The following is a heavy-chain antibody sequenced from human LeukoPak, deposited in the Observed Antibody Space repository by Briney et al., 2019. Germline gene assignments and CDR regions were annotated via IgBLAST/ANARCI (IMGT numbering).Heavy chain of an antibody. D-gene: IGHD6-19*01. Sequence: ASVKVSCMASGGTFISYAISWVRQAPGRGVDWMGGIIPFFGTANYAQKFQGRVTITADESTSTAYMELSSLRSEDTAVYYCARVKERGIAVAGTAYYFDYWGQGTLVTVSS. V-gene: IGHV1-69*01. CDR1: GGTFISYA. CDR2: IIPFFGTA. CDR3: ARVKERGIAVAGTAYYFDY. J-gene: IGHJ4*02.